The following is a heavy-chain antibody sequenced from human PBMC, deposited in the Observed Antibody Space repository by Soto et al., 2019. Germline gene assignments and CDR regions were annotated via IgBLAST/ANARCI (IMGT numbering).Heavy chain of an antibody. D-gene: IGHD1-20*01. CDR1: GYTFGRAS. CDR2: IKPVTSDI. J-gene: IGHJ4*02. CDR3: ARQLRNCSDS. V-gene: IGHV5-51*01. Sequence: GESLNISCKGVGYTFGRASIGWLRQMPGKELEWMGIIKPVTSDIRYRPACREYVTLSANEAVSTASLQWSSLKASDTAMYYWARQLRNCSDSWGQGNLVTV.